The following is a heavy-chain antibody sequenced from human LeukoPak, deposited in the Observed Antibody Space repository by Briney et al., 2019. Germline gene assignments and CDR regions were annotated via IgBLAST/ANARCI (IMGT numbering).Heavy chain of an antibody. CDR1: GGTFSSYA. Sequence: ASVKVSCKASGGTFSSYAISWVRQAPGQGLEWMGGIIPIFGTANYAQKFQGRVTITTDESTSTAYMELSSLRSEDTAVYYCARELPTTAHYYYYYGMDVWGQGTTVTVSS. V-gene: IGHV1-69*05. D-gene: IGHD4-11*01. J-gene: IGHJ6*02. CDR3: ARELPTTAHYYYYYGMDV. CDR2: IIPIFGTA.